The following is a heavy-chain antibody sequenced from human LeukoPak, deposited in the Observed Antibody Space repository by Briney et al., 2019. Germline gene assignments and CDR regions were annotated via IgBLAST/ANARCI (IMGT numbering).Heavy chain of an antibody. CDR1: NGFDSYY. Sequence: SETLSLTCAVYNGFDSYYMTIVRQPPGQGLEWVGEITYRGRVNYNPSLKSRVAISINVSQRQFSLNLKSVTVADTAIYYCGVYGGDWRFDYWGQGTPITVS. CDR3: GVYGGDWRFDY. J-gene: IGHJ4*02. V-gene: IGHV4-34*01. CDR2: ITYRGRV. D-gene: IGHD2-21*02.